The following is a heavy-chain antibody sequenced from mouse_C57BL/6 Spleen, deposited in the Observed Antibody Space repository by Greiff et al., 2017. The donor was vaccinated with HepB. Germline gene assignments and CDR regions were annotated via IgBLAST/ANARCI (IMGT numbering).Heavy chain of an antibody. J-gene: IGHJ1*03. V-gene: IGHV1-9*01. CDR1: GYTFTGYW. Sequence: QVQLQQSGAELMKPGASVKLSCKASGYTFTGYWIEWVKQRPGHGLEWIGKILPGSGRTNYNEKFKGKATFTADTSSNTAYMQLSSLTTEDSAIYDCATGTTVVAGYFDDWGTGTTVTVSS. CDR3: ATGTTVVAGYFDD. D-gene: IGHD1-3*01. CDR2: ILPGSGRT.